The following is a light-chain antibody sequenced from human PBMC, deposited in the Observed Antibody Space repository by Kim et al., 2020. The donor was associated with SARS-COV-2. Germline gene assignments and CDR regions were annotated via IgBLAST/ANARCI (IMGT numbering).Light chain of an antibody. V-gene: IGKV1-39*01. J-gene: IGKJ1*01. CDR2: AAS. CDR1: QSISNH. Sequence: DIQMTQSPSSLSASVGDRVTITCRTSQSISNHLNWYHQKPGRAPKLLIYAASTLQGGVPSRFTGSGSETDFTLTITSLQPEDFATYYCQQTSSAPRTFGQGTKVDIK. CDR3: QQTSSAPRT.